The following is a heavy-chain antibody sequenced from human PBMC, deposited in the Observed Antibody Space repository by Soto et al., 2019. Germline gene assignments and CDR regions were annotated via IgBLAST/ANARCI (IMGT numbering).Heavy chain of an antibody. J-gene: IGHJ5*01. CDR3: VKVRQRCSANTCYFDP. V-gene: IGHV4-4*02. D-gene: IGHD2-15*01. CDR2: VHISGHS. Sequence: SESMSLACTLSGGSVRAPDWWNCVRQYPDKGLEWIAEVHISGHSNYNPSLRSRVSVSIDSSKNQFYLNLNSVTAADTAIYYCVKVRQRCSANTCYFDPWGQGTLVTVSS. CDR1: GGSVRAPDW.